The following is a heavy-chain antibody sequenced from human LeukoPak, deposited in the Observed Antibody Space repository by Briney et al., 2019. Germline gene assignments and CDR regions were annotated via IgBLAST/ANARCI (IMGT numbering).Heavy chain of an antibody. CDR3: VRESYCSGGYCYSGAGGY. Sequence: ASVKVSCKASGYTFSNYGITWVRQAPGQGLEWMGWISAHNGKTKYAQNLQGRVTMTTDTSTSTAYMELRRLTSDDTAVYYCVRESYCSGGYCYSGAGGYWGQGTLVSVSS. CDR1: GYTFSNYG. J-gene: IGHJ4*02. V-gene: IGHV1-18*01. CDR2: ISAHNGKT. D-gene: IGHD2-15*01.